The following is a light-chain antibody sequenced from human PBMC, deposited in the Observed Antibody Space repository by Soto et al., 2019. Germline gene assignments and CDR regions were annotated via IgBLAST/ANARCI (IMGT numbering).Light chain of an antibody. Sequence: EIVMTQSPATLSVSPGERATLSCRASQSVSSNLAWYQQKPGQAPRLLIYGASTRATGTPVRFSGSGSGTEFTLTISSLQPDDFATYYCQQYMSYSFGQGTKVDIK. V-gene: IGKV3-15*01. CDR3: QQYMSYS. J-gene: IGKJ1*01. CDR1: QSVSSN. CDR2: GAS.